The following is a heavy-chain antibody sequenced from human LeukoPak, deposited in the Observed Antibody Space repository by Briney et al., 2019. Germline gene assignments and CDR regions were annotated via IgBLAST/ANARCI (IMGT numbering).Heavy chain of an antibody. CDR3: GGYCSSTSCNEDGNFDY. CDR1: GFTFSSYF. Sequence: PGGSLRLSCAASGFTFSSYFVHWVRQAPGKGLEFVSGISHNGATTYYANSVKGRFTISRDNAKNYLYLQMNSLRAEDTAVYYCGGYCSSTSCNEDGNFDYWGQGTLVTVSS. D-gene: IGHD2-2*01. V-gene: IGHV3-64*01. J-gene: IGHJ4*02. CDR2: ISHNGATT.